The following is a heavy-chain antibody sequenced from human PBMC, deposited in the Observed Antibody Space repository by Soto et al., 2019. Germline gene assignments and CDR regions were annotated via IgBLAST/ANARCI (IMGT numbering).Heavy chain of an antibody. D-gene: IGHD3-22*01. J-gene: IGHJ6*02. CDR1: GFTFSSYE. CDR3: ARVAYYDSSGYYYYGMDV. Sequence: PGGSLRLSCAASGFTFSSYEMNWVRQAPGKGLEWVSYISSSGSTIYYADSVKGRFTISRDNAKNSLYLQMNSLRAEDTAVYYCARVAYYDSSGYYYYGMDVWGQGTTVTVSS. CDR2: ISSSGSTI. V-gene: IGHV3-48*03.